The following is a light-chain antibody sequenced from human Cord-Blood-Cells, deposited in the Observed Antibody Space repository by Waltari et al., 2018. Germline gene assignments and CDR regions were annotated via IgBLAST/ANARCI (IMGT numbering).Light chain of an antibody. Sequence: AIQLTQSPSSLSASGGDRVTITCRASPGISSALAWYQQKPGQAPKPLIYDASSLESGVPSRFSGSGSGTDFTLTISSLQPEDFATYYCQQFNSYPLTFGPGTKVDIK. CDR1: PGISSA. CDR2: DAS. V-gene: IGKV1-13*02. J-gene: IGKJ3*01. CDR3: QQFNSYPLT.